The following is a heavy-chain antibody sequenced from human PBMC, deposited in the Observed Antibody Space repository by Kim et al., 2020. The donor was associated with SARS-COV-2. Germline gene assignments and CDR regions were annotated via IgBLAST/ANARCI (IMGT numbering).Heavy chain of an antibody. CDR2: IYYSGST. V-gene: IGHV4-31*03. CDR3: AGFKTVAGTFDY. Sequence: SETLSLTCTVSGGSISSGGYYWSWIRQHPGKGLEWIGYIYYSGSTYYNPSLKSRVTKSVDTSKNQFSLKLSSVTAADTAVYYCAGFKTVAGTFDYWGQGTLVTVSS. CDR1: GGSISSGGYY. D-gene: IGHD6-19*01. J-gene: IGHJ4*02.